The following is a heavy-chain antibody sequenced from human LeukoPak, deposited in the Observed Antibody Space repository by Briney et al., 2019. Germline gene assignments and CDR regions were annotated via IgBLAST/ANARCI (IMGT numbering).Heavy chain of an antibody. J-gene: IGHJ4*02. Sequence: GGSLRLSCAASGFTFSSYWMSWVRQAPGKGLEWVANIKQDGGEKYYVDSVKGRFTISRDNAKNSLYLQMNSPRAEDTAVYYCARAYYDFWSGYYTGDYFDYWGQGTLVTVSS. V-gene: IGHV3-7*01. CDR3: ARAYYDFWSGYYTGDYFDY. D-gene: IGHD3-3*01. CDR2: IKQDGGEK. CDR1: GFTFSSYW.